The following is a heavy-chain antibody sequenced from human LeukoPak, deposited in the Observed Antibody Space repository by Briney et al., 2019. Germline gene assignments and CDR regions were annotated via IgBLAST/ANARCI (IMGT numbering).Heavy chain of an antibody. Sequence: PSETLSLTCTVSGGSISSYYWSWIRQPAGKGLEWIGRIYTSGSTNYNPSLKSRVTMSVDTSKNQFSLKLSSVTAADTAVYYCAREYYPASYDILIGYYSDAFDIWGQGTMVTVSS. D-gene: IGHD3-9*01. CDR1: GGSISSYY. CDR3: AREYYPASYDILIGYYSDAFDI. V-gene: IGHV4-4*07. J-gene: IGHJ3*02. CDR2: IYTSGST.